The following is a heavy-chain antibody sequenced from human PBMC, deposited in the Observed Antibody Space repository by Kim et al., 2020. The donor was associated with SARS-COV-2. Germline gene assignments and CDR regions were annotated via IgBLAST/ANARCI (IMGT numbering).Heavy chain of an antibody. D-gene: IGHD4-17*01. Sequence: SETLSLTCTVSGGSISSSSYYWGWIRQPPGKGLEWIGSIYYSGSTYYNPSLKSRVTISVDTSKNQFSLKLSSVTAADTAVYYCAVRWSSYYYYGMDVWGQGTTVTVS. V-gene: IGHV4-39*01. CDR1: GGSISSSSYY. CDR2: IYYSGST. CDR3: AVRWSSYYYYGMDV. J-gene: IGHJ6*02.